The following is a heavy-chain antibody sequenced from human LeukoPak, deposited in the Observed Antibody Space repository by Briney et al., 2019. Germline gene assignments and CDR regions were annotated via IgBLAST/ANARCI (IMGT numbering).Heavy chain of an antibody. CDR1: GASISGSGYY. V-gene: IGHV4-39*01. J-gene: IGHJ4*02. CDR2: IYSSGST. D-gene: IGHD1-26*01. Sequence: SETLSLTCTVSGASISGSGYYWGWIRQPPGKGLEWIGCIYSSGSTYYNASLRSRVTISIETSKNQISLRLNSVTAADTAMYYCAKSGGYGLIDYWGQGTLVTVSS. CDR3: AKSGGYGLIDY.